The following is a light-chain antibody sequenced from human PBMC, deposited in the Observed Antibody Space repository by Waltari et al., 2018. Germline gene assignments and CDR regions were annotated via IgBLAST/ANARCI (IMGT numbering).Light chain of an antibody. Sequence: DIQMTQSHPTLSAFVGDRVSITCRASQSINSWLSWYQQKPGKAPKLLIFKASTLESGVPSRFSGSGSGTEFTLTISSLQPDDFATYSCQQYKSFPLTFGGGTKVEIK. V-gene: IGKV1-5*03. J-gene: IGKJ4*01. CDR1: QSINSW. CDR2: KAS. CDR3: QQYKSFPLT.